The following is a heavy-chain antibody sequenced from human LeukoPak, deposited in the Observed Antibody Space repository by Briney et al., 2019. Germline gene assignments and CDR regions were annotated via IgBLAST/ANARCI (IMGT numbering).Heavy chain of an antibody. CDR1: GFTFSDYY. V-gene: IGHV3-11*01. D-gene: IGHD3-22*01. J-gene: IGHJ4*02. CDR3: AREAGYYYDSSGYYLVDY. CDR2: ISSSGSTI. Sequence: GGSLRLSCAASGFTFSDYYMSWIRQAPGKALEWVSYISSSGSTIYYADSVKGRFTISRDNAKNSLYPQMNSLRAEDTAVYYCAREAGYYYDSSGYYLVDYWGQGTLVTVSS.